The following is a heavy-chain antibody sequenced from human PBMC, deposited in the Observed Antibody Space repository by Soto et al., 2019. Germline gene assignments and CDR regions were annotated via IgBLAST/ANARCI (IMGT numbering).Heavy chain of an antibody. V-gene: IGHV4-31*03. CDR1: GGSISSGGYY. Sequence: SETLSLTCTVSGGSISSGGYYWSWIRQHPGKGLEWIGYFYYSGSTYYNPSLKSRVTISVDTSKNQFSLKLSSVTAADTAVYYCARDTSVGHCSSTSCPQYYYYGMDVWGQGTTVTVSS. D-gene: IGHD2-2*01. CDR3: ARDTSVGHCSSTSCPQYYYYGMDV. CDR2: FYYSGST. J-gene: IGHJ6*02.